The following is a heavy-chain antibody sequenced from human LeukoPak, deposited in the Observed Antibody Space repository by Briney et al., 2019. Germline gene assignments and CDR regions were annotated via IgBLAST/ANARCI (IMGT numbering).Heavy chain of an antibody. V-gene: IGHV1-46*01. J-gene: IGHJ4*02. CDR3: ARDSSSSGDFDY. Sequence: ASVKVSCKASGYTFTSYYMHWVRQAPGQGLEWMGIINPSGGGTSYAQKFQGRVTMTRDTSTSTVYMELSSLRSEDTGGYYCARDSSSSGDFDYWGQGTLVTVSS. CDR1: GYTFTSYY. CDR2: INPSGGGT. D-gene: IGHD6-6*01.